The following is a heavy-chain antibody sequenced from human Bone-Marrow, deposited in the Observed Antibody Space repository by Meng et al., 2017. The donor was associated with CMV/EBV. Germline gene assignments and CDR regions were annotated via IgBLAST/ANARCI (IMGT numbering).Heavy chain of an antibody. J-gene: IGHJ6*02. CDR3: ARDPGGVLRFLEWSTHYYYYGMDV. D-gene: IGHD3-3*01. CDR1: GYTFTSYA. Sequence: ASVKVSCKASGYTFTSYAMHWVRQAPGQRLEWMGWSNAGNGNTKYSQEFQGRVTITRDTSASTAYMELSSLRSEDMAVYYCARDPGGVLRFLEWSTHYYYYGMDVWGQGTTVTVSS. V-gene: IGHV1-3*02. CDR2: SNAGNGNT.